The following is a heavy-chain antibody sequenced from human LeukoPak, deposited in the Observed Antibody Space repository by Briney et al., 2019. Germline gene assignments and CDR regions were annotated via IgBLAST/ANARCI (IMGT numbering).Heavy chain of an antibody. D-gene: IGHD2-2*01. CDR2: INTNTGNP. CDR3: ARGGYCSSTNCYGLPY. CDR1: GYTFTSYA. J-gene: IGHJ4*02. V-gene: IGHV7-4-1*02. Sequence: ASVKVSCKASGYTFTSYAMNWVRQAPGQGLEWMGWINTNTGNPTYAQGFTGRFVFSLDTSVSTAYLQISSLKAEDTAVYYCARGGYCSSTNCYGLPYWGQGTLVSVSS.